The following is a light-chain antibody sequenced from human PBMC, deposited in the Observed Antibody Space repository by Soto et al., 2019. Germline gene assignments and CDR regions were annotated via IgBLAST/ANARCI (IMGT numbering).Light chain of an antibody. CDR1: QSVSSSY. J-gene: IGKJ3*01. CDR2: GAS. Sequence: EIVLTQSPGTLSLSPGERATLSCRASQSVSSSYLAWYQQKPGQAPRLLIYGASSRATGIPDRFSGSGSGTDFTLTISRLEPEDFAVYYCQHYDHLPPFTFGPGTKVAVK. V-gene: IGKV3-20*01. CDR3: QHYDHLPPFT.